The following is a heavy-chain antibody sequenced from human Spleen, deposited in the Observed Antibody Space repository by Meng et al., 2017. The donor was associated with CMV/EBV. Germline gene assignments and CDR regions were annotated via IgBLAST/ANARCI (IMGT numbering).Heavy chain of an antibody. CDR2: VYYTGNT. CDR3: ARDNGVSLFGIVTDHYYGLDV. D-gene: IGHD3-3*01. Sequence: SETLSLTCTVSGGSVSSSDFYWTWIRQSPGKGLEWIGNVYYTGNTKYNPSLKSRVTISLHTSKNPFSLKLTSVTAADTAVYYCARDNGVSLFGIVTDHYYGLDVWGQGTTVTVSS. V-gene: IGHV4-61*08. J-gene: IGHJ6*02. CDR1: GGSVSSSDFY.